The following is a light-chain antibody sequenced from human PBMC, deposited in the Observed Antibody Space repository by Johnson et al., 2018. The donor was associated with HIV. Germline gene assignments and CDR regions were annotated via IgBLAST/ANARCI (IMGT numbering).Light chain of an antibody. Sequence: QSVLTQPPSVSAAPGQKVTISCSGGSSNIGKNYVSWYQQLPGTAPKLLIYDNNKRPSGIPDRFSASKSGTSATLGITGLQTGDEANYYCGTWDGGLSVYVFGTGTEVTVL. J-gene: IGLJ1*01. V-gene: IGLV1-51*01. CDR3: GTWDGGLSVYV. CDR2: DNN. CDR1: SSNIGKNY.